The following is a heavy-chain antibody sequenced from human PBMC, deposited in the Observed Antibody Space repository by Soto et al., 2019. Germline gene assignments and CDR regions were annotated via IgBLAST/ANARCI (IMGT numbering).Heavy chain of an antibody. V-gene: IGHV3-9*01. CDR3: AKDSGSSSWPHFDY. Sequence: EVQLVESGGGLVQPGRSLRLSCAASGFTFDDYAMHWVRQAPGKGLEWVSGISWNSGSIGYADSVKGRFTISRDNAKNSLYLQMNSLRAEDTALYYCAKDSGSSSWPHFDYWGQGTLVTVSS. CDR2: ISWNSGSI. J-gene: IGHJ4*02. D-gene: IGHD6-13*01. CDR1: GFTFDDYA.